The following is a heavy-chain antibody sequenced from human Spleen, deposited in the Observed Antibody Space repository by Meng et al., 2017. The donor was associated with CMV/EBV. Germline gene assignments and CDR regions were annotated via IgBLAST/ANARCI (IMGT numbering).Heavy chain of an antibody. J-gene: IGHJ4*02. Sequence: VSSDSAAWNSLRQSPSRGLEWLGRTYYRSKWYNDYAVSVKSRITINPDTSKNQFSLQLSSVTPEDTAVYFCARDTGLTGTRLFDYWGQGTLVTVSS. CDR3: ARDTGLTGTRLFDY. CDR2: TYYRSKWYN. CDR1: VSSDSAA. D-gene: IGHD1-7*01. V-gene: IGHV6-1*01.